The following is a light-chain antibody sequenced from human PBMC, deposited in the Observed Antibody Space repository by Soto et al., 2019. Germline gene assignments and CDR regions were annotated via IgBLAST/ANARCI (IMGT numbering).Light chain of an antibody. CDR2: KAS. V-gene: IGKV1-5*03. Sequence: DIQMTQSPSTLSASVGDRVTITCRASQSISNWLAWCQQKPGKAPKLMIYKASSLESGVPSRFSGSGSGTEFTLTISSLQPDDFATYYCQQYNGYSYTFGQGTKLEIE. CDR1: QSISNW. J-gene: IGKJ2*01. CDR3: QQYNGYSYT.